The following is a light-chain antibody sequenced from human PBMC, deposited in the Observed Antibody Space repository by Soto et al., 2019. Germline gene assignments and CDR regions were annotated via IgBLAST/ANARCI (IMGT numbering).Light chain of an antibody. J-gene: IGKJ3*01. V-gene: IGKV1-33*01. CDR2: DAS. CDR3: QQFDNFPFT. CDR1: QSISNY. Sequence: ILMTQSPSSLSASARDRATLTCQASQSISNYLNWYQQKPGKAPKLLICDASNLEPGVPSRFSGSGSGTDFTFTISSLQPEDIATYYCQQFDNFPFTFGSGTKVDIK.